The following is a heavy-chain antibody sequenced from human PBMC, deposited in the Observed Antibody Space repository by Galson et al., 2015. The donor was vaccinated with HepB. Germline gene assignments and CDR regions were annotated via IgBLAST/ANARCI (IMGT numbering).Heavy chain of an antibody. CDR2: INAGNGNT. CDR1: GYTFTSYA. D-gene: IGHD2-2*01. J-gene: IGHJ3*02. CDR3: ARVDASHESSAFDI. Sequence: SVKVSCKASGYTFTSYAMHWVRQAPGQRLEWMGWINAGNGNTKYSQKFQGRVTITRDTSASTAYMELSSLRSEDTAVYYCARVDASHESSAFDIWGQGTMVTVSS. V-gene: IGHV1-3*01.